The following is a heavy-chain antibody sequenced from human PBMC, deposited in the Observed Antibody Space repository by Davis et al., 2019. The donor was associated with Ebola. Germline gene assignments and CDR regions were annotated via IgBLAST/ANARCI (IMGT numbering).Heavy chain of an antibody. Sequence: GESLKISCKGSGYSFTSYGISWVRQAPGQGLEWMGWISAYNGNTNYAQKLQGRVTMTTDTSTSTAYMELRSLRSDDTAVYYCARDSEYQLLNYYYGMDVWGQGTTVTVSS. D-gene: IGHD2-2*01. J-gene: IGHJ6*02. V-gene: IGHV1-18*01. CDR3: ARDSEYQLLNYYYGMDV. CDR2: ISAYNGNT. CDR1: GYSFTSYG.